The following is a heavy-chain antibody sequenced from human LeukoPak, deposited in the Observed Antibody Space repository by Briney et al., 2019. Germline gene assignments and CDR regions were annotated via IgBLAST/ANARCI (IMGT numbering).Heavy chain of an antibody. D-gene: IGHD5-12*01. V-gene: IGHV4-39*07. J-gene: IGHJ4*02. CDR3: ARSGSGYLRYYFDY. Sequence: SETLSLTCTVSGDSISSSSSYWGWIRQPPGEGLEWIGSIYYSGSTYYNTSLKSRVTISVDTSKNQFSLKLSSVTAADTAVYYCARSGSGYLRYYFDYWGQGTLVTVSS. CDR1: GDSISSSSSY. CDR2: IYYSGST.